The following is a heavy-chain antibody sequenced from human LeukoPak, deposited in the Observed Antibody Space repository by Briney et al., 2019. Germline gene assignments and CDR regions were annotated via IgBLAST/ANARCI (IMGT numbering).Heavy chain of an antibody. D-gene: IGHD3-3*01. J-gene: IGHJ4*02. CDR2: ISGSGGST. V-gene: IGHV3-23*01. CDR1: GFTFSDYY. CDR3: AKPGFYDFWSGYPPTYYFDY. Sequence: GGSLRLSCAVSGFTFSDYYMSWVRQAPGKGLEWVSAISGSGGSTYYADSVKGRFTISRDNSKNTLYLQMNSLRAEDTAVYYCAKPGFYDFWSGYPPTYYFDYWGQGTLITVSS.